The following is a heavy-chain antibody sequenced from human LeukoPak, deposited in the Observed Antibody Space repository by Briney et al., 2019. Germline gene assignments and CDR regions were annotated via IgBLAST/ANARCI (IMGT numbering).Heavy chain of an antibody. CDR2: ISSYNGKT. V-gene: IGHV1-18*01. J-gene: IGHJ4*02. CDR1: GCRFTSYS. CDR3: ARNYDSSEDGNDY. D-gene: IGHD3-22*01. Sequence: ASVKVSCKASGCRFTSYSISWVRQAPGQGLEWVGWISSYNGKTNYGKNVQGRVTMTTDTSTSTAYMELRSLRSDDTAIYYCARNYDSSEDGNDYWGQGTLVTVSS.